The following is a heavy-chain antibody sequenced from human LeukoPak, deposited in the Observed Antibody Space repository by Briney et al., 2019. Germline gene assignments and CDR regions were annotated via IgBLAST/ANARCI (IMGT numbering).Heavy chain of an antibody. D-gene: IGHD2-21*01. J-gene: IGHJ4*02. CDR3: ARDPSYGGGNYFDY. CDR1: GFSFSTYW. CDR2: IKQDGSEK. V-gene: IGHV3-7*01. Sequence: PGGSLRLSCAASGFSFSTYWMSWVRQAPGKGLEWVANIKQDGSEKYYVDSAKGRFTISRDNSKNTLYLQMSSLRAEDTAVYYCARDPSYGGGNYFDYWGQGTLVTVSS.